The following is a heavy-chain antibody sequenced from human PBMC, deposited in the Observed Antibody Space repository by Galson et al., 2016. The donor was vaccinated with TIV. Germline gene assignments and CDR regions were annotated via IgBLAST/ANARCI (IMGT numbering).Heavy chain of an antibody. V-gene: IGHV1-18*04. D-gene: IGHD3-22*01. J-gene: IGHJ6*02. CDR1: GYTFSKYG. Sequence: SVKVSCKASGYTFSKYGISWVRQAPGQGLEWMGWISGYSGNTNYARKLQGRVIMTTGTSTGTAFMEVRRLTSDDTAVYYCARDRGSMTMILVVDYYYGMDVWGQGTTVTVSS. CDR3: ARDRGSMTMILVVDYYYGMDV. CDR2: ISGYSGNT.